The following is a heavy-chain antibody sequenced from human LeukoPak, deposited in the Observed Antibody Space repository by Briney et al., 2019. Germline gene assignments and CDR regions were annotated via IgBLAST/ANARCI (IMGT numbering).Heavy chain of an antibody. V-gene: IGHV1-24*01. D-gene: IGHD2-2*01. CDR1: GYTLTELS. J-gene: IGHJ6*02. CDR3: ATDPGEIVPAAKGPRGDSCYGMDV. Sequence: ASVKVSGRVSGYTLTELSMHWVRPAPGKGLEWMGGFDPKDGETIYAQKFQGRVTMTEDTSTDTAYMELDSLRSDDTAVYYCATDPGEIVPAAKGPRGDSCYGMDVWGQGTTVTVSS. CDR2: FDPKDGET.